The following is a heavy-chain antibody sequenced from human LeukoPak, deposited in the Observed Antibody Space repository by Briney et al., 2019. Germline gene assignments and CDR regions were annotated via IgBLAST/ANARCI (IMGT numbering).Heavy chain of an antibody. CDR2: IKQDGSQK. V-gene: IGHV3-7*03. Sequence: PGGSLRLSCAASGFTFSSYWMSWIRQAPGKGLEWVANIKQDGSQKNYVDSVKGRFTISRDNAKNSLYLQMNSLRAEDTAVYYCGKDTRFGGYWGRGPLVTVS. CDR3: GKDTRFGGY. D-gene: IGHD3-16*01. CDR1: GFTFSSYW. J-gene: IGHJ4*02.